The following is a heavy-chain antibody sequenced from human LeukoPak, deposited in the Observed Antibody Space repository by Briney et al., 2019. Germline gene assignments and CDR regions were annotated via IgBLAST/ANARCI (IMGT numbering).Heavy chain of an antibody. CDR1: GGSFSGYY. CDR3: ARADSSGYYLSFDP. Sequence: SETLSLTCAVYGGSFSGYYWSWIRQPPGKGLEWIGEINHSGSTNYNPSLRSRVTISVDTSKNQFSLKLSSVTAADTAVYYCARADSSGYYLSFDPWGQGTLVTVSS. CDR2: INHSGST. D-gene: IGHD3-22*01. V-gene: IGHV4-34*01. J-gene: IGHJ5*02.